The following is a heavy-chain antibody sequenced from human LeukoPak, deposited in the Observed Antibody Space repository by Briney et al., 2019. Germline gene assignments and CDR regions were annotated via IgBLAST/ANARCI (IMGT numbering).Heavy chain of an antibody. CDR3: TNTNYDFWSTYSRDGDIFDI. CDR2: INSGNGNT. Sequence: ASVKVSCKASGYTFSSYAMHWVRQAPGQRLEWMGWINSGNGNTKYSQKFQGRVIITRDTPASTAYMELSSLRSEDTAVYYCTNTNYDFWSTYSRDGDIFDIWGQGTMVTVSS. J-gene: IGHJ3*02. V-gene: IGHV1-3*04. D-gene: IGHD3-3*01. CDR1: GYTFSSYA.